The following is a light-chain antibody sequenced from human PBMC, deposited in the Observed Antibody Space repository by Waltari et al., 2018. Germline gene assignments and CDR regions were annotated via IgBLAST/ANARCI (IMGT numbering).Light chain of an antibody. Sequence: DIQMTQSPSSLSASVGDRVTITCQASHDISSYLNWYQQKPGKAPKLLIYDASNLQAGVPSRFSGRASGTDFPFTISSLQPEDVATYSCQQYANLPYTFGQGTKLEIK. V-gene: IGKV1-33*01. J-gene: IGKJ2*01. CDR3: QQYANLPYT. CDR2: DAS. CDR1: HDISSY.